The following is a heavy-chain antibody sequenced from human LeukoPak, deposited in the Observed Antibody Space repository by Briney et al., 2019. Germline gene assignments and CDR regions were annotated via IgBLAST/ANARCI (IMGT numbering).Heavy chain of an antibody. CDR2: INSDGSST. CDR1: GFTFSSHW. Sequence: PGGSLRLSCAASGFTFSSHWMHWVRQAPGKGLLWISLINSDGSSTTYADSAKGRFTISRDNAKNTLYLQMDSLRAEDTAVYYYTRGSVVAPISASDIWGQGTMVTVSS. CDR3: TRGSVVAPISASDI. J-gene: IGHJ3*02. D-gene: IGHD2-21*02. V-gene: IGHV3-74*01.